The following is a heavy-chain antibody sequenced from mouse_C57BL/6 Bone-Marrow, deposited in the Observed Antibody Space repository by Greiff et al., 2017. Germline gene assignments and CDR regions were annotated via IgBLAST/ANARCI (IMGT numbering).Heavy chain of an antibody. V-gene: IGHV1-54*01. Sequence: QVQLQQSGAELVRPGTSVKVSCKASGYAFTNYLIEWVKQRPGQGLEWIGVINPGSGGTNYNEKFKGKATLTADKSSSTAYMQLSSLTSEDSAVYFCARSEATTRFAYWGQGTLVTVSA. CDR2: INPGSGGT. CDR1: GYAFTNYL. D-gene: IGHD6-1*01. J-gene: IGHJ3*01. CDR3: ARSEATTRFAY.